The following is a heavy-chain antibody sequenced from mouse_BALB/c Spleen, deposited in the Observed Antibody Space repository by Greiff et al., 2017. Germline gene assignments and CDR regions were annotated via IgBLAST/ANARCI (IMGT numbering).Heavy chain of an antibody. J-gene: IGHJ2*01. D-gene: IGHD2-14*01. CDR2: ISDGGSYT. CDR3: ARWGRYDAGFDY. Sequence: EVQGVESGGGLVKPGGSLKLSCAASGFTFSDYYMYWVRQTPEKRLEWVATISDGGSYTYYPDSVKGRFTISRDNAKNNLYLQMSSLKSEDTAMYYCARWGRYDAGFDYWGQGTTLTVSS. V-gene: IGHV5-4*02. CDR1: GFTFSDYY.